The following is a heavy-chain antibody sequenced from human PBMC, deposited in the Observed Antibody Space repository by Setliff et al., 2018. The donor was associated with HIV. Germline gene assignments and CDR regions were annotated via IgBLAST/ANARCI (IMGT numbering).Heavy chain of an antibody. Sequence: SETLSLTCTVSGGSIRSYYWNWIRQPPGKGLESIGHIFDSGSAYYNPSLKSRVTISLDTSKNQFSLKVTSVTAADTAVYYCASLSTRDYVNLEHFDYWGQGILVTVSS. CDR3: ASLSTRDYVNLEHFDY. CDR2: IFDSGSA. J-gene: IGHJ4*02. D-gene: IGHD3-16*01. CDR1: GGSIRSYY. V-gene: IGHV4-59*08.